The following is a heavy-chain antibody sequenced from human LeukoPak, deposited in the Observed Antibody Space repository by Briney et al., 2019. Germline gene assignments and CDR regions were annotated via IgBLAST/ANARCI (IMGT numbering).Heavy chain of an antibody. CDR1: GFTFSSYW. Sequence: GGSLRLSCAASGFTFSSYWMHWVRQAPGKGLVWVSRINSDGSSTSYADSVKGRFTISRDNAKNTLYLQMNSLRAEDTAVYYCARAGGVRGVVYYYYMDVWGKGTTVTISS. CDR3: ARAGGVRGVVYYYYMDV. CDR2: INSDGSST. V-gene: IGHV3-74*01. J-gene: IGHJ6*03. D-gene: IGHD3-10*01.